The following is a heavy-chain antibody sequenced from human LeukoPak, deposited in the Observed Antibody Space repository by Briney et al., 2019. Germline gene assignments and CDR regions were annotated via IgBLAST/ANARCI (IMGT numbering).Heavy chain of an antibody. Sequence: PSETLSLTCSVSGVSISAYYWSWIRQPAGKGLEWIGRIYPGESIYASENTNYNPSLKSRVSMSGDTSKNQVSLKLRSVTAADAAVYYCARDPTTVTTIFDSWGQGTLVTVSS. CDR1: GVSISAYY. CDR2: IYPGESIYASENT. J-gene: IGHJ4*02. V-gene: IGHV4-4*07. D-gene: IGHD4-17*01. CDR3: ARDPTTVTTIFDS.